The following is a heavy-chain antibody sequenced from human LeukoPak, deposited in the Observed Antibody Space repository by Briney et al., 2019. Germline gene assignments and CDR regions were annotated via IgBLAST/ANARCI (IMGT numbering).Heavy chain of an antibody. V-gene: IGHV3-23*01. CDR2: ITDSGGTS. J-gene: IGHJ4*02. Sequence: PGGSLRLSCAASGFTFSSYWMSWVRQAPGKGLEWVSTITDSGGTSYYADSVKGRFTISRDNSKNSLYLQMSNLRAGDTAVYYCVKSTYSDTSGYFAFDSWGQGSLVTVSA. D-gene: IGHD3-22*01. CDR3: VKSTYSDTSGYFAFDS. CDR1: GFTFSSYW.